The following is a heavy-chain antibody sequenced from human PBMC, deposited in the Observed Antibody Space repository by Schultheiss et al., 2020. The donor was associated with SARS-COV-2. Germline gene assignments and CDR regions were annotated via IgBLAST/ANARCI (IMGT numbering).Heavy chain of an antibody. Sequence: ASVKVSCKASGYTFTSYDINWVRQATGQGLEWMGWMNPNSGNTGYAQKFQGWVTMTRDTSISTAYMELSSLRSEDTAVYYCASRSRITMIVTGWGQGTLVTVSS. V-gene: IGHV1-8*02. CDR2: MNPNSGNT. D-gene: IGHD3-22*01. CDR1: GYTFTSYD. CDR3: ASRSRITMIVTG. J-gene: IGHJ4*02.